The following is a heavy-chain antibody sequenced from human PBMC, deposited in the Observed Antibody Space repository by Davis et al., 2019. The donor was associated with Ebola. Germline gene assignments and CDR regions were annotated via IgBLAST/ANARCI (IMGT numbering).Heavy chain of an antibody. D-gene: IGHD3-22*01. CDR2: IRSKANSYAT. V-gene: IGHV3-73*01. J-gene: IGHJ4*02. CDR1: AFTFSGSA. Sequence: GGSLRLSCAASAFTFSGSAMHWVRQASGKGLEWVGRIRSKANSYATAYAASVKGRFTISRDDSKNTAYLQMNSLKTEDTAVYYCTTDSELVDYWGQGTLVTVSS. CDR3: TTDSELVDY.